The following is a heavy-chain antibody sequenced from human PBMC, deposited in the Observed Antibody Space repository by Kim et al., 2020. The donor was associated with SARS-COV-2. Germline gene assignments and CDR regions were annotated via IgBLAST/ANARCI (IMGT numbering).Heavy chain of an antibody. CDR3: ARGVVVTAIIWGFDY. CDR1: GGSFSGYY. Sequence: SETLSLTCAVYGGSFSGYYWSWIRQPPGKGLEWIGEINHSGSTNYNPSLKSRVTISVDTSKNQFSLKLSSVTAADTAVYYCARGVVVTAIIWGFDYWGQGTLVTVSS. V-gene: IGHV4-34*01. CDR2: INHSGST. J-gene: IGHJ4*02. D-gene: IGHD2-21*02.